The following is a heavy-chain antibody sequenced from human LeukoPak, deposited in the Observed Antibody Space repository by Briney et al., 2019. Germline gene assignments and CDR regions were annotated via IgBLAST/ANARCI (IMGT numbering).Heavy chain of an antibody. V-gene: IGHV4-39*01. J-gene: IGHJ4*02. CDR2: IYYSGST. CDR3: ARGNGGRSYDFDY. D-gene: IGHD2-15*01. CDR1: GGSISSSSYY. Sequence: PSETLSLTCTVSGGSISSSSYYWGWIRQPPGKGLEWSGSIYYSGSTYYNPSLKSRVTISVDTSKNQFSLKVTSVTAADTAVYYCARGNGGRSYDFDYWGQGTLVTVSS.